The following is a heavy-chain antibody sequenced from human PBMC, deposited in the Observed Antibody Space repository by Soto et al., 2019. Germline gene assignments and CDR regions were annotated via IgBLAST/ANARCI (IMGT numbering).Heavy chain of an antibody. D-gene: IGHD2-15*01. J-gene: IGHJ2*01. CDR2: TRNKANSYTT. CDR3: DSFYCSGGSCYSRYFDL. Sequence: XGSLSLFCAASGFTFSDHYMDWVRQAPGKGLEWVGRTRNKANSYTTEYAASVKGRFTISRDDSKNSLYLQMNSLKTEDTAVYYCDSFYCSGGSCYSRYFDLRGRGTLVTVSS. CDR1: GFTFSDHY. V-gene: IGHV3-72*01.